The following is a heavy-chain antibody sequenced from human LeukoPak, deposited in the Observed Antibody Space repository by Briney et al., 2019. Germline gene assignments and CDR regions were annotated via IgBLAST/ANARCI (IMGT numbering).Heavy chain of an antibody. D-gene: IGHD6-13*01. V-gene: IGHV3-74*01. CDR3: ARDRSNGYSSSWYLDY. Sequence: GGSLRLSCAASGFTFSNFYLHWVRQAPGKGLVWVSRINADGSLINYADSVKGRFTVFRDNAESTLYLQMNSLRAEDTAVHYCARDRSNGYSSSWYLDYWGQGTLVTVSS. CDR1: GFTFSNFY. CDR2: INADGSLI. J-gene: IGHJ4*02.